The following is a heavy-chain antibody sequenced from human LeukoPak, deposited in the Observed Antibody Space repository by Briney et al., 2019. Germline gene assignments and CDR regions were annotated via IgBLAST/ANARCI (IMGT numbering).Heavy chain of an antibody. CDR1: GFTFSSYW. J-gene: IGHJ4*02. Sequence: GGSLRLSCAASGFTFSSYWMSWVRQAPGKGLEWVANIKQDGSEKYYVDSVKGRFTISRDNAKNSLYLRMNSLRAEDTAVYYCASACSSASCYSRGGYWGLGTLVTVSS. D-gene: IGHD2-2*01. CDR3: ASACSSASCYSRGGY. V-gene: IGHV3-7*01. CDR2: IKQDGSEK.